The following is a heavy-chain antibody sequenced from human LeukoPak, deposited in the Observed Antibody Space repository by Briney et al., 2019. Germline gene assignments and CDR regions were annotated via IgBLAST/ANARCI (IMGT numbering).Heavy chain of an antibody. V-gene: IGHV1-46*01. J-gene: IGHJ4*02. CDR1: GYTFTSYD. Sequence: ASVKVSCKASGYTFTSYDMHWVRQAPGQELEWMGIINPSCGSTSYAQKLQGRVTMTRDTSTSTVYMELSSLRSEDTAVYYCARDPNYTSSGFPDYWGEGTLVTV. CDR2: INPSCGST. D-gene: IGHD3-22*01. CDR3: ARDPNYTSSGFPDY.